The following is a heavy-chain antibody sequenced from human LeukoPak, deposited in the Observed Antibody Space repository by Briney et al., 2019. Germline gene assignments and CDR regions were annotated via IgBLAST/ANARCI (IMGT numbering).Heavy chain of an antibody. J-gene: IGHJ6*03. CDR3: ASSEYYCSSTSCYAKNYYYYYMDV. V-gene: IGHV1-69*13. CDR1: GGTFSSYA. D-gene: IGHD2-2*01. Sequence: SVKVSCKASGGTFSSYAISWVRQAPGQGLEWMGGIIPIFGTANYAQKFQGRVTITADESTSTAYMELSSLRSEDTAVYYCASSEYYCSSTSCYAKNYYYYYMDVWGKGTTVTVSS. CDR2: IIPIFGTA.